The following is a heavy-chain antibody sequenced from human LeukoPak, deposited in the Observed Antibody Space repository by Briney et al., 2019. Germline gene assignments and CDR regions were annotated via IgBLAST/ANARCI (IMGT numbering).Heavy chain of an antibody. CDR1: GFTFSSYA. J-gene: IGHJ4*02. D-gene: IGHD6-19*01. CDR2: ISYDGSNK. V-gene: IGHV3-30-3*01. Sequence: GGSLRLSCAASGFTFSSYAMHWVRQAPGKGLEWVAVISYDGSNKYYADSVXGRFTISRDNSKNTLYLQMNSLRAEDTAVYYCARDLGRAREYSSGWTWGQGTLVTVSS. CDR3: ARDLGRAREYSSGWT.